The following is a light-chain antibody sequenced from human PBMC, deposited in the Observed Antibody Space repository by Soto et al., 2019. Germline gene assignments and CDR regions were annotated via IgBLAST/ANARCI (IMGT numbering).Light chain of an antibody. CDR3: GTWDSSLSAVV. V-gene: IGLV1-51*01. Sequence: QSVLTQPPSVSAAPGQTVTISCSGSSSNIGNNYVSWYQQLPGTAPKLLIYDNNKRPSGIPDRFSGSKSGTSATLGITGLQNGDEADYYCGTWDSSLSAVVFGGGTKVTVL. J-gene: IGLJ2*01. CDR2: DNN. CDR1: SSNIGNNY.